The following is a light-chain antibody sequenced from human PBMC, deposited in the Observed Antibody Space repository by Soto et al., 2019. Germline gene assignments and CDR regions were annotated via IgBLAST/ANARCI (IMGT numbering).Light chain of an antibody. J-gene: IGLJ2*01. Sequence: QSALTQPPSASGTPGQRVTISCSGSSSNIGRNTVNWYQQLPGAAPKLLIYSNNQRPSGVPDRFSGSRSGTSASLAISGLQSEDEADYYCAAWDDSLNGHVVFGGGTKVTVL. CDR2: SNN. V-gene: IGLV1-44*01. CDR3: AAWDDSLNGHVV. CDR1: SSNIGRNT.